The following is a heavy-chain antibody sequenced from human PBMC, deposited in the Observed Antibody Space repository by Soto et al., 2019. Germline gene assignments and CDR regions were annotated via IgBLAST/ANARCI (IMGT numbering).Heavy chain of an antibody. D-gene: IGHD3-16*01. Sequence: GGSLRLSCAASVFTFSSHAMSWVRQAPGKGLEWVSTISSGGDNTYSADSVKGRFTISRDNSKNTLYLEANSLRVEDTAIYYCAKDRGGEFSSSRYFDYWGQGTLVTVSS. CDR1: VFTFSSHA. CDR3: AKDRGGEFSSSRYFDY. J-gene: IGHJ4*02. CDR2: ISSGGDNT. V-gene: IGHV3-23*01.